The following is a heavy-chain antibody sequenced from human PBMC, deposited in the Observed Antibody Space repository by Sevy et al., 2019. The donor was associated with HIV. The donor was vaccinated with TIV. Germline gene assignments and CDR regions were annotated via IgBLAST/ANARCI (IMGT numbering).Heavy chain of an antibody. CDR1: GGSFSGYY. D-gene: IGHD2-21*01. CDR3: ASRGGGGDGDEYYYYYYGMDV. Sequence: SETLSLTCAVYGGSFSGYYWSWIRQPPGKGLEWIGEINHSGSTNYNPSLKSRVTISVDTSKNQFSLKLNSVTAADTAVYYCASRGGGGDGDEYYYYYYGMDVWGQGTTVTVSS. CDR2: INHSGST. J-gene: IGHJ6*02. V-gene: IGHV4-34*01.